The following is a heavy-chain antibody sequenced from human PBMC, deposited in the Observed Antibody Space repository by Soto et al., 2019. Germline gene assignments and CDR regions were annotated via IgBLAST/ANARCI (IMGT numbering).Heavy chain of an antibody. CDR2: IIPIFGTA. CDR3: ARGKGYYDYVWGSYRPNFDY. Sequence: QVQLVQSGAEVKKPGSSVKVSCKASGGTFGSYAISWVRQAPGQGLEWMGGIIPIFGTANYAQKFQGRVTITADESTSTAYMELSSVRSEDTAVYYCARGKGYYDYVWGSYRPNFDYWGQGTLVTVSS. D-gene: IGHD3-16*02. V-gene: IGHV1-69*12. J-gene: IGHJ4*02. CDR1: GGTFGSYA.